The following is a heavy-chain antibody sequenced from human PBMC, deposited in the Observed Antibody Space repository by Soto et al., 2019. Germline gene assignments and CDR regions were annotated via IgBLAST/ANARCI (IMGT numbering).Heavy chain of an antibody. V-gene: IGHV4-59*01. CDR3: ARKGRYYGSGSFWFDP. Sequence: SETLSLTCTVSGGSISSYYWSWIRQPPGKGLEWIGYIYYSGSTNYNPSLKSRVTISVDTSKNQFSLKLSSVTAADTAVYYCARKGRYYGSGSFWFDPWGQGTLVTVSS. D-gene: IGHD3-10*01. CDR1: GGSISSYY. CDR2: IYYSGST. J-gene: IGHJ5*02.